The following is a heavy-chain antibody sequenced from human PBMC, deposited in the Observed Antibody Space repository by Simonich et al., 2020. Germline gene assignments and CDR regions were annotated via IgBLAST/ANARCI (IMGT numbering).Heavy chain of an antibody. Sequence: EVQLVESGGGLVQPGGSLRLSCAASGFTFSSYSMNWFRQAQGKGLEWVLYISSSSSHIYYADSVKGRFTISRDNAKNSLYLQMNSLRAEDTAVYYCARDSSYYAFDIWGQGTMVTVSS. D-gene: IGHD5-12*01. CDR1: GFTFSSYS. CDR2: ISSSSSHI. CDR3: ARDSSYYAFDI. V-gene: IGHV3-48*01. J-gene: IGHJ3*02.